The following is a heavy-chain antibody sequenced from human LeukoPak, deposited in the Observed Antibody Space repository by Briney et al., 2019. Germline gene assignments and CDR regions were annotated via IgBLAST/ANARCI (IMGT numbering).Heavy chain of an antibody. CDR1: GYSINNYW. Sequence: GESLKISCKGSGYSINNYWIGWVRQMPGKGLEWMGIIYPADSDIRYSPSFQGQVTISADKSISTAYLQWSSLKASDTAMYYCARQEYCSGGSCHTWSDPWGQGTLVTVSS. CDR3: ARQEYCSGGSCHTWSDP. J-gene: IGHJ5*02. D-gene: IGHD2-15*01. CDR2: IYPADSDI. V-gene: IGHV5-51*01.